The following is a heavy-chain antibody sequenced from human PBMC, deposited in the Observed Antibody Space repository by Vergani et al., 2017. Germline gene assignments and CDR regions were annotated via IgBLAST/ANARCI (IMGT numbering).Heavy chain of an antibody. J-gene: IGHJ6*02. CDR1: GDSITNGGFS. CDR3: ARDRYYLGSGSDPYFYYYGLDV. CDR2: ISSSSSYI. V-gene: IGHV3-21*02. D-gene: IGHD3-10*01. Sequence: LQLQESGSGLVKPSQTLSLTCAVSGDSITNGGFSWNWVRQAPGKGLEWVSSISSSSSYIHYSDSLKGRFTISRDNAKSSLYLQMNSLRAEDTGVYYCARDRYYLGSGSDPYFYYYGLDVWGQGTAVTVSS.